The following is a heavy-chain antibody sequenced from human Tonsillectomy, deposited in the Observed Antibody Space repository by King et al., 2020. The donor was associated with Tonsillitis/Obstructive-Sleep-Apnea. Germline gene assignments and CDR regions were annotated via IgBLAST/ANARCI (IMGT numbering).Heavy chain of an antibody. D-gene: IGHD6-19*01. J-gene: IGHJ3*02. Sequence: VQLVESGGGLVKPGGSLRLSCAASGFTFSDYYMSWIRQAPGKGLEWVSYISSNGSTIYYADSVKCRFTISRDNAKNSLYLQMNSLRSEDPAVYSCARVQYCSGWKDDAFDIWGQGTMVTVSS. V-gene: IGHV3-11*01. CDR1: GFTFSDYY. CDR2: ISSNGSTI. CDR3: ARVQYCSGWKDDAFDI.